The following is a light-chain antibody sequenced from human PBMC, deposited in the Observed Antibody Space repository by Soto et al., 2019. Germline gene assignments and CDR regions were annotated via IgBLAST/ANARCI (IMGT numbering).Light chain of an antibody. J-gene: IGKJ1*01. Sequence: EIVLTQSPGTLSLSPGERATLSCRARQSVSSSYFAWYQQRFGQAPRLLIYGASSRATGIPDRFSGSGSETDFTLTISRLEPEDFAVSYCQQYGSSSWTFGQGTKVDIK. CDR2: GAS. V-gene: IGKV3-20*01. CDR3: QQYGSSSWT. CDR1: QSVSSSY.